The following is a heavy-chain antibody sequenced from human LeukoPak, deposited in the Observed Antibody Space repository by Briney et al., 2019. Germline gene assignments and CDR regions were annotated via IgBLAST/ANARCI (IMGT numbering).Heavy chain of an antibody. Sequence: SETLSLTCTVSGGSISSSSYYWGWIRQPPGKGLEWIGSIYYSGSTYYNPSLKSRVTISVDTSKNQFSLRLSSVTAADTALYYCAKHYMGSSYNHGLDCWGQGTLVTVSS. J-gene: IGHJ4*02. CDR3: AKHYMGSSYNHGLDC. CDR1: GGSISSSSYY. V-gene: IGHV4-39*01. CDR2: IYYSGST. D-gene: IGHD3-10*01.